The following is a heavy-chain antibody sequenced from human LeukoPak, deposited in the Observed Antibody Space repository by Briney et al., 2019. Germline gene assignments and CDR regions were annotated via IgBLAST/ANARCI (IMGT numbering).Heavy chain of an antibody. J-gene: IGHJ4*02. V-gene: IGHV4-59*11. CDR2: IYYSGST. CDR1: GGSITSHY. CDR3: ARSKNFDY. Sequence: SETLSLTCTVSGGSITSHYWSWIRQPPGKGLEWIGYIYYSGSTNYNPSLESRVTMSVDTSKNQFSLKLSSVTAADTAVYYCARSKNFDYWGQGTPVTVSS.